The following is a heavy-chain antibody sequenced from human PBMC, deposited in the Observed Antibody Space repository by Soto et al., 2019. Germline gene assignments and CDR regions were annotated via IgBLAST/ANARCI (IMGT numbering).Heavy chain of an antibody. CDR2: LDPADSFT. J-gene: IGHJ3*01. V-gene: IGHV5-10-1*01. CDR3: ARHLYDNRNYLDALDV. CDR1: GYSFTTFW. Sequence: GESLKISCNVSGYSFTTFWISLVRQMHEKGLEWMGRLDPADSFTNYSPSFQGHVTISVDKSINTAYLQWSSMKASDTAIYYCARHLYDNRNYLDALDVWGQGTMVTVSS. D-gene: IGHD3-22*01.